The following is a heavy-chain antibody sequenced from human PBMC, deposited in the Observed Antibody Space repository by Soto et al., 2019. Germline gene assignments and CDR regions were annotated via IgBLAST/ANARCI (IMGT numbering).Heavy chain of an antibody. CDR2: ISNDGSIQ. J-gene: IGHJ5*01. CDR3: AKGRAGSSWYEGDS. CDR1: GFTFSSYG. Sequence: QVQLVESGGGVVQPGRSLRLSCAASGFTFSSYGMQWVRQAPGKGLEWVAVISNDGSIQYYADSVKGRFTISRDNSKSTLYLEMNSLRPEDTAVFFCAKGRAGSSWYEGDSWGQGTLVAVSS. D-gene: IGHD6-13*01. V-gene: IGHV3-30*18.